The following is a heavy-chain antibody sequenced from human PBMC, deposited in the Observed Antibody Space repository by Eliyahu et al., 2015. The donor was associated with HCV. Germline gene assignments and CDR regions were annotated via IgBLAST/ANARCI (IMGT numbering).Heavy chain of an antibody. D-gene: IGHD6-19*01. CDR3: AKDLEGGSVAGDYFDY. CDR2: ISGSGDRI. Sequence: EVQLVESGGGWVQPGGXLRLSCAASGFTFYSYAXAWVRQAPGKGLEWVSSISGSGDRIYYGNSVRGRFTISRDNSKSTLYLQMNSLRAEDTARYYCAKDLEGGSVAGDYFDYWGQGSLVIVSS. CDR1: GFTFYSYA. J-gene: IGHJ4*02. V-gene: IGHV3-23*04.